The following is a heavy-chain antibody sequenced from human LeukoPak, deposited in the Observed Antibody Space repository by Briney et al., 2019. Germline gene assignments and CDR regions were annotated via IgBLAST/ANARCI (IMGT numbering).Heavy chain of an antibody. CDR1: GYTFTSYG. D-gene: IGHD3-10*01. CDR3: ARGGITMVRGVMRSSWFDP. Sequence: EASVKVSCKASGYTFTSYGISWVRQAPGQGLEWMGWISAYNGNTNYAQKLQGRVTMTTDTSTSTACMELRSLRSDDTAVYYCARGGITMVRGVMRSSWFDPWGQGTLVTVSS. V-gene: IGHV1-18*01. CDR2: ISAYNGNT. J-gene: IGHJ5*02.